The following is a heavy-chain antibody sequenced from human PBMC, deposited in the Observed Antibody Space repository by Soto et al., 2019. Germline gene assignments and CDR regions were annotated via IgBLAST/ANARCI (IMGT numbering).Heavy chain of an antibody. D-gene: IGHD3-3*01. Sequence: QVHLQQWGAGLLKPSETLSLTCAVYGGSVNGYYWNWIRQPPGKGLEWIGEINHTGGTHYNPSLKRRVTMSVHTSKNQFSLRLSSVTAADTAIYYCATRITVFGLLIPPFDPWGQGTQVTVSS. CDR2: INHTGGT. V-gene: IGHV4-34*02. CDR3: ATRITVFGLLIPPFDP. J-gene: IGHJ5*02. CDR1: GGSVNGYY.